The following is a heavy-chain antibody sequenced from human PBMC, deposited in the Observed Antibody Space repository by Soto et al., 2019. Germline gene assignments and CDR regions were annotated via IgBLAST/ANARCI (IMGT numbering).Heavy chain of an antibody. Sequence: SETLSLTCTVSGDSISTYYWSWIRQPPGKGLQWIGYIFYSGGTAYNPSLKSRVTISLDMSKKQISLKLSSVTTADTATYFCARLQLVQKVIDYWGQGTLVTVSS. D-gene: IGHD1-1*01. J-gene: IGHJ4*02. CDR3: ARLQLVQKVIDY. V-gene: IGHV4-59*01. CDR1: GDSISTYY. CDR2: IFYSGGT.